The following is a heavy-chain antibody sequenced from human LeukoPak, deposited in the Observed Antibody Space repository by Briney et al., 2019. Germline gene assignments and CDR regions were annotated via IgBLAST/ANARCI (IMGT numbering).Heavy chain of an antibody. CDR3: ARTGITIVRGVIGWFDP. Sequence: ASVKVSCKASGYTFTGYYMHWVRQAPGQGLEWMGWINPNSGGTNYAQKFQGRVTMTRDTSISIAYMELSRLRSDDTAVYYCARTGITIVRGVIGWFDPWGQGTLVTVSS. D-gene: IGHD3-10*01. CDR2: INPNSGGT. V-gene: IGHV1-2*02. CDR1: GYTFTGYY. J-gene: IGHJ5*02.